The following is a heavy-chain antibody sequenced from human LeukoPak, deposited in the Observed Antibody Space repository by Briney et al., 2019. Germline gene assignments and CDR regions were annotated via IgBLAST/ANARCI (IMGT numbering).Heavy chain of an antibody. CDR2: INPSGGST. Sequence: ASVKVSCKASGYTFTSYYMHWVRQAPGQGLEWMGIINPSGGSTSYAQKFQGRVTMTRDTSTSTVYMELSSLRFEDTAVYYCAGDYYDSSGYYLFDIWGQGTMVTVSS. CDR3: AGDYYDSSGYYLFDI. J-gene: IGHJ3*02. V-gene: IGHV1-46*01. CDR1: GYTFTSYY. D-gene: IGHD3-22*01.